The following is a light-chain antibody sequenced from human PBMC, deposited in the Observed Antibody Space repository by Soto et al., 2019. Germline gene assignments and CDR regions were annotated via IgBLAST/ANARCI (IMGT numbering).Light chain of an antibody. J-gene: IGLJ1*01. CDR1: SSDVGSYNS. CDR2: EGS. V-gene: IGLV2-23*01. Sequence: QSVLTQPASVSGSPGQSIAISCTGTSSDVGSYNSVSWYQQHPGKAPKLMIYEGSKRPSGVSDRFSGSKSGNTASLTISGLQAEDEADYYCCSHAGNPYGLGNGTKVTVL. CDR3: CSHAGNPYG.